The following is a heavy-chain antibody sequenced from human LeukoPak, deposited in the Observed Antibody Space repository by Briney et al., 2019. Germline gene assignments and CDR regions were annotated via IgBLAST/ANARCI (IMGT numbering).Heavy chain of an antibody. CDR1: GFTFGSYW. CDR2: IKSDGKT. J-gene: IGHJ1*01. CDR3: ARAPSEIGGYYPEYFRH. D-gene: IGHD3-22*01. Sequence: GGSLRLSCAASGFTFGSYWMHWVRQAPGKGLVWVSRIKSDGKTNYADSVKGRFTISRDNAKNTVSLQMNSLRAEDTGVYYCARAPSEIGGYYPEYFRHWGQDTLVTVSS. V-gene: IGHV3-74*01.